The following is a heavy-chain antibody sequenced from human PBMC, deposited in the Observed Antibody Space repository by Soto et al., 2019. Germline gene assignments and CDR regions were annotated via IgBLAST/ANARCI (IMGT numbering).Heavy chain of an antibody. J-gene: IGHJ4*02. CDR2: INPNSGGT. CDR1: GYTFTGYY. CDR3: ARVSSRGYYDFDY. V-gene: IGHV1-2*04. Sequence: QVQLVQSGAEVKKPGASVKVSCKASGYTFTGYYMHWVRQAPGQGLEWMGWINPNSGGTNYAQKFQGWVTMTRDTSVSPAYMELSRLRSDDTAVYYCARVSSRGYYDFDYWGQGTLVTVSS. D-gene: IGHD3-22*01.